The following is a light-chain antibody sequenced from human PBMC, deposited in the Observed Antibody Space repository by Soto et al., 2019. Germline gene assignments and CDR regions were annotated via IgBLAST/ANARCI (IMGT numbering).Light chain of an antibody. CDR3: QQYGSSPRGT. J-gene: IGKJ2*02. V-gene: IGKV3-20*01. CDR2: GAS. CDR1: QSVSSSY. Sequence: EIVLTQSPGTLSLSPGERATLSCRDSQSVSSSYLAWYQQKPGQAPRLLIYGASSRATGIPDRFSGSGSGTDFTLTISRLEPEDFAVYYCQQYGSSPRGTFGQGTKLEIK.